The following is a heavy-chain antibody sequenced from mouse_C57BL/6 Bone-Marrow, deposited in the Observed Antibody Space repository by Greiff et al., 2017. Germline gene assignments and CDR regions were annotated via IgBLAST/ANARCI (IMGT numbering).Heavy chain of an antibody. J-gene: IGHJ2*01. CDR3: ARLLRGYFDY. CDR1: GFTFSDYG. Sequence: DVQLVESGGGLVKPGGSLKLSCAASGFTFSDYGMHWVRQAPEKGLEWVAYISSGSSTIYYADTVKGRFTISRDNAKNTLFLQMTSLRSEDTAMYYCARLLRGYFDYWGQGTTLTVSS. D-gene: IGHD1-1*01. CDR2: ISSGSSTI. V-gene: IGHV5-17*01.